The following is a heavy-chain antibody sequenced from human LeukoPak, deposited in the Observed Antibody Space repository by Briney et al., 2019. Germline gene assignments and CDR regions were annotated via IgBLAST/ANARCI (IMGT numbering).Heavy chain of an antibody. CDR3: ARDGYYYDSSGYSVY. CDR2: ISYDGSNK. D-gene: IGHD3-22*01. Sequence: PGGSLRLSCAASGFTFSSYAMHWVRQAPGKGLEWVAVISYDGSNKYYADSVKGRFTTSRDNSKNTLYLQMNSLRAEDTAVNYCARDGYYYDSSGYSVYWGQGTLVSVSS. J-gene: IGHJ4*02. CDR1: GFTFSSYA. V-gene: IGHV3-30-3*01.